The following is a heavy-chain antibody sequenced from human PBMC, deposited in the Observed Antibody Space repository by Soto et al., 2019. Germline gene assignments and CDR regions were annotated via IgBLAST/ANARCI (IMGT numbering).Heavy chain of an antibody. D-gene: IGHD3-3*01. V-gene: IGHV3-30*18. Sequence: GGSLRLSCAAXGVTFSIYGMHWVRQAPGKGLEWVAVIGYDGSNKYYVDSVKGRFTISRDNSKNTVYLQMSSLRIEDTAVYYYSKGQPYDFWSGPTDLWGQGTLVTVSS. CDR2: IGYDGSNK. J-gene: IGHJ4*02. CDR3: SKGQPYDFWSGPTDL. CDR1: GVTFSIYG.